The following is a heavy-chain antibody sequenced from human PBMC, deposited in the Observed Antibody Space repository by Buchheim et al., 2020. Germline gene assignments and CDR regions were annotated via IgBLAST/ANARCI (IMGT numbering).Heavy chain of an antibody. CDR1: GGSISSGGHY. J-gene: IGHJ4*02. CDR2: IYYSGST. Sequence: QVQLQESGPGLVKPSQTLSLTCIVSGGSISSGGHYWSWVRQHPGKGLGWIGYIYYSGSTYYNPSLKSRVTISVDTSKNQFSLKLSSVTAADTAVYYCASSFGDDYYDSSGYPFDYWGQGTL. V-gene: IGHV4-31*03. D-gene: IGHD3-22*01. CDR3: ASSFGDDYYDSSGYPFDY.